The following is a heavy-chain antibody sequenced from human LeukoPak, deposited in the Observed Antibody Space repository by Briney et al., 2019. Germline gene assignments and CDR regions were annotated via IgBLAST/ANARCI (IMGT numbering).Heavy chain of an antibody. V-gene: IGHV1-18*01. CDR1: GYSFTSYG. CDR2: ISAYNGNT. D-gene: IGHD2-2*01. CDR3: AVGERTNCYPLGCRSSSHDY. J-gene: IGHJ4*02. Sequence: PGASVKVSCKASGYSFTSYGISWVRQAPGQGLEWMGWISAYNGNTNYAQKLQGRVTMTTDTSTSTAYMELRSLRSDDTAVYYCAVGERTNCYPLGCRSSSHDYWGQGTLVIVSS.